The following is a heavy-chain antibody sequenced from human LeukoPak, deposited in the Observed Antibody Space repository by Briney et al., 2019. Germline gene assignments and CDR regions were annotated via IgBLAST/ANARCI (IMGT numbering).Heavy chain of an antibody. CDR1: GFTFDDYA. V-gene: IGHV3-9*03. J-gene: IGHJ2*01. D-gene: IGHD3-22*01. CDR3: AKSSSPMVVVVISDSYFDL. CDR2: ISWNSGSI. Sequence: PGRSLRLSCAASGFTFDDYAMHWVRQAPGKGLEWVSGISWNSGSIGYADSVKGRFTISRDNAKNSLYLQMNGLRLEDMALYYCAKSSSPMVVVVISDSYFDLWGRGTLVTVSS.